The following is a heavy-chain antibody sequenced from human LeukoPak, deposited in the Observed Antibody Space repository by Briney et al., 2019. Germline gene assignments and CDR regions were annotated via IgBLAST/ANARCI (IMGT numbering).Heavy chain of an antibody. J-gene: IGHJ6*02. V-gene: IGHV3-21*01. CDR2: ISSSRNNT. CDR3: ARDSDYYGMDV. CDR1: GFTFSSYT. Sequence: GGSLRLSCAASGFTFSSYTMNWVRQAGGKGLEWVSAISSSRNNTYYASSVECRFTISRDNAKNTLYLQTNRLTAGDTAVYYYARDSDYYGMDVWGQGTTVTVSS.